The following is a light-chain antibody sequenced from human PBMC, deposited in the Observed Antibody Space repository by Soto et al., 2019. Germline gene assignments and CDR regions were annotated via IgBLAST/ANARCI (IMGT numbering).Light chain of an antibody. Sequence: ETVMTHSPATLSVSPSKRSTLPCRASQSVSSNLAWFQQKPGQAPGLVMWGASSRATGIPVRFSGSGSGTVFALTISRLEPEDFAVYYCQQYGSSRTFGQGTKVDIK. CDR2: GAS. V-gene: IGKV3-20*01. CDR3: QQYGSSRT. CDR1: QSVSSN. J-gene: IGKJ1*01.